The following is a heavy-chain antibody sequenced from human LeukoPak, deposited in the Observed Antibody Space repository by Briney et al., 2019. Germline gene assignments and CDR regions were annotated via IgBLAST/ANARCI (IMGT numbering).Heavy chain of an antibody. CDR3: ARGKDYDYVGGTYRSLDY. J-gene: IGHJ4*02. D-gene: IGHD3-16*02. Sequence: SETLSLTCTVSGGSINNYYWSWIRQPPGKGLEWIGYIYYSGSTNYSPSLKSRVTISVDTSKNQFSLKLRSVTAADTAVYYCARGKDYDYVGGTYRSLDYWGQGTLVTVSS. CDR1: GGSINNYY. V-gene: IGHV4-59*12. CDR2: IYYSGST.